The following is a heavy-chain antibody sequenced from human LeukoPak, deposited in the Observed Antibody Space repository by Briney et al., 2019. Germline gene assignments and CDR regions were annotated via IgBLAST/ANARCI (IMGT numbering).Heavy chain of an antibody. V-gene: IGHV3-9*01. Sequence: PGRSLRLSCAASGFAFDDYAMHWVRQAPGKGLEWVSGISWNSGSIGYADSVKGRFTISRDNAKNSLYLQMNSLRAEDTALYYCARGQYLVTLSWIDPWGQGTLVTVSS. CDR2: ISWNSGSI. CDR1: GFAFDDYA. J-gene: IGHJ5*02. CDR3: ARGQYLVTLSWIDP. D-gene: IGHD3-9*01.